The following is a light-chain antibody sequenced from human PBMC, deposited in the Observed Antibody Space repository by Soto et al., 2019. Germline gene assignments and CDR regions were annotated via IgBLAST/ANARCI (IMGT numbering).Light chain of an antibody. CDR2: GAS. J-gene: IGKJ2*01. Sequence: DIPMTQSPSSLFASVGDRVTVTCRASQSINIYLNWYQQKPGKAPTLLIYGASSLQSGVPSRFSGGGSRTDFTLTISALQPEDFATYYCQQSYRSPYTFGQGTKLEIK. CDR1: QSINIY. V-gene: IGKV1-39*01. CDR3: QQSYRSPYT.